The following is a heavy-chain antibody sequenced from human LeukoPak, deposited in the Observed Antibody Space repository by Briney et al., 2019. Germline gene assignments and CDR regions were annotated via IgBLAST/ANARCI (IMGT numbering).Heavy chain of an antibody. V-gene: IGHV3-23*01. D-gene: IGHD2-2*01. CDR2: ISGSGGST. J-gene: IGHJ5*02. CDR1: GFTFSSYA. Sequence: GGSLRLSCAASGFTFSSYAMSWVRQAPGKGLEWVSAISGSGGSTYYADSVKGRFTISRDNSKNTLYLQMNSLRAEDTAVYYCAKTPDSRYCGSTSCYNWFDPWGQGTLVTVSS. CDR3: AKTPDSRYCGSTSCYNWFDP.